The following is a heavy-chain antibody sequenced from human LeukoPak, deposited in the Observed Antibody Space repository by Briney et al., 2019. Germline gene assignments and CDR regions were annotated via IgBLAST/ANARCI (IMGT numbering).Heavy chain of an antibody. CDR1: GGSISSSSYY. J-gene: IGHJ5*02. CDR2: IYYSGST. Sequence: SETLSLTCTVSGGSISSSSYYWGWIRQPPGKGLEWIGSIYYSGSTYYNPSLKSRVTISVDTSKNQFSLKLSSVTAADTAVYYCARHGPTNVDTAMANWFDPWGQGTLVTVSS. D-gene: IGHD5-18*01. CDR3: ARHGPTNVDTAMANWFDP. V-gene: IGHV4-39*01.